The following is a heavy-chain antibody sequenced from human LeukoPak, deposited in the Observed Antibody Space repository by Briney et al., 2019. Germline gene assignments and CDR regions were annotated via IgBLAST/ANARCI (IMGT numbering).Heavy chain of an antibody. J-gene: IGHJ4*02. D-gene: IGHD4-23*01. Sequence: SETLSLTCAVYGGSFSGYYWSWIRQPPGKGLEWIGEINHSGSTNYNPSLKSRVTISVDTSKNQFSLKLSSVTAADTAVYYCARDGSYGGDYFDYWGQGTLVTVSS. CDR3: ARDGSYGGDYFDY. V-gene: IGHV4-34*01. CDR1: GGSFSGYY. CDR2: INHSGST.